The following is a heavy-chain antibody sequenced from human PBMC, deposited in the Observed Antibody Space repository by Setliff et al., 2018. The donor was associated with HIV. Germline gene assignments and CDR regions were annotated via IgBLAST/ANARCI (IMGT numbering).Heavy chain of an antibody. Sequence: SETLSLTCTVSGGSISSGAYYWSWIRQHPGKGLEWIGYIYYSGSTYYNPSLKSRVTISVDTSKNQFSLKLSSVTAADTAVYYCARGYCDTSGCLRGGDVSWGQGTLVTVSS. D-gene: IGHD3-22*01. CDR2: IYYSGST. V-gene: IGHV4-31*03. J-gene: IGHJ5*02. CDR3: ARGYCDTSGCLRGGDVS. CDR1: GGSISSGAYY.